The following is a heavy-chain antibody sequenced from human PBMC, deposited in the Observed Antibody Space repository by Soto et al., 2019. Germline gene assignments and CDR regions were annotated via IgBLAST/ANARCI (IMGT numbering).Heavy chain of an antibody. CDR2: IWYDGSNK. CDR3: ARRWRELFDY. D-gene: IGHD1-1*01. J-gene: IGHJ4*02. Sequence: QVQLVESGGGVVQPGRSLRLSCAASGFTFSSYGMHWVRQAPGKGLEWVAVIWYDGSNKYYADSVKGRFTISRDNSKKTLYLQMNSLRAEDTAVYYCARRWRELFDYWGQGTLVTVSS. CDR1: GFTFSSYG. V-gene: IGHV3-33*01.